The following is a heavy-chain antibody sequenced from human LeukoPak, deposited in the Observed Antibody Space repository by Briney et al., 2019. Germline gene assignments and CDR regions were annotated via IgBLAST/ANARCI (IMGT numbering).Heavy chain of an antibody. CDR3: AKDLGGYYGSGRPGIGVFDI. Sequence: GGFLRLSCAASGFTFSSYGMHWVRQAPGKGLEWVAVISYDGSNKYYADSVKGRFTVSRDNSKNTLYLQMNSLRAEDTAVYYCAKDLGGYYGSGRPGIGVFDIWGQGTMVTVSS. V-gene: IGHV3-30*18. CDR1: GFTFSSYG. D-gene: IGHD3-10*01. CDR2: ISYDGSNK. J-gene: IGHJ3*02.